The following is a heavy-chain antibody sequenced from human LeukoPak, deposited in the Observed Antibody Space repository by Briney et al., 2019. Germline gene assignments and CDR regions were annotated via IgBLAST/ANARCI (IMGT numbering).Heavy chain of an antibody. V-gene: IGHV4-34*01. J-gene: IGHJ4*02. CDR1: GGSFSGYY. CDR3: AGGARYVTDY. D-gene: IGHD3-16*01. Sequence: SETLSLTCAVYGGSFSGYYWSWIRQPPGKGLEWIGSIYYSGSTYYNPSLKSRVTISVDTSKNQFSLKLSSVTAADTAVYYCAGGARYVTDYWGQGTLVTVSS. CDR2: IYYSGST.